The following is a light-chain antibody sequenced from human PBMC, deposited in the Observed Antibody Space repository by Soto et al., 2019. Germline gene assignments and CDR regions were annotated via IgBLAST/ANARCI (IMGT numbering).Light chain of an antibody. CDR3: CSNTDGTTFL. Sequence: QSTLPQPASVSGSPGQSISISCTGASSDVVDRHFGFYFVSWYQHHPCKVPKVLIYDDTRRPSGSSSRFSGSKSGNLASLTISGLQPEDEADYYCCSNTDGTTFLFGSGTKVTVL. CDR2: DDT. CDR1: SSDVVDRHF. V-gene: IGLV2-23*02. J-gene: IGLJ1*01.